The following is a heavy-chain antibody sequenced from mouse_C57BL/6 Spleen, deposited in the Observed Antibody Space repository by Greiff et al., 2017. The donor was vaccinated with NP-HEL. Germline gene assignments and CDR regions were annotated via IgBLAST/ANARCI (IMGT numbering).Heavy chain of an antibody. Sequence: QVQLQQPGAELVKPGASVKMSCKASGYTFTSYWITWVKQRPGRGLEWIGDIYPGSGSTNYNEKFKSKATLTVDPSSSTAYMQLSSLTSEDAAVYDCERLGYYGSSYYAMDYWGQGTSVTVAS. D-gene: IGHD1-1*01. CDR2: IYPGSGST. V-gene: IGHV1-55*01. J-gene: IGHJ4*01. CDR1: GYTFTSYW. CDR3: ERLGYYGSSYYAMDY.